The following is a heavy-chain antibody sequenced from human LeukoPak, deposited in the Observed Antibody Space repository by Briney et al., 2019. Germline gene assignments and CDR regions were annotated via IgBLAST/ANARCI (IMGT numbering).Heavy chain of an antibody. CDR1: VFTFSSYA. Sequence: GGSLRLSCAASVFTFSSYAMSWVRQAPGKGLEWVSAISGSGGSTYYADSVKGRFTISRDNSKNTLYLQMNSLRAEDTAVYYCAKGDCSSTSCFSDYCGQGTLVTVSS. CDR2: ISGSGGST. D-gene: IGHD2-2*01. J-gene: IGHJ4*02. CDR3: AKGDCSSTSCFSDY. V-gene: IGHV3-23*01.